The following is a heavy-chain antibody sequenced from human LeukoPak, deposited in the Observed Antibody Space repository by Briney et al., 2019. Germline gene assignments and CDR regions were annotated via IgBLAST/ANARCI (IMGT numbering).Heavy chain of an antibody. J-gene: IGHJ5*02. Sequence: PSETLSLTCTVSGGSISSYYWSWIRQPAGKGLEWIGRIYTSGSTNYNPSLKSRVTISVDTSKNQFSLKLSSVTAADTAVYYCARGFGAGNYYYGWFDPWGQGTLVSVSS. V-gene: IGHV4-4*07. CDR3: ARGFGAGNYYYGWFDP. CDR2: IYTSGST. D-gene: IGHD3-10*01. CDR1: GGSISSYY.